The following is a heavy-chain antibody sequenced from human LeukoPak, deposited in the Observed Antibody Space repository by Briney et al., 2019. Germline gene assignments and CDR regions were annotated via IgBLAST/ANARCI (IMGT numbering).Heavy chain of an antibody. CDR1: DYTFTSYG. CDR3: ATGDSDDAFDI. Sequence: ASVKVSCKASDYTFTSYGISWVRQAPGQGLECMGCISAYNGNTNYAQKLQGRVTMTTDTSTSTAYMELRSLRSDDTAVYYCATGDSDDAFDIWGQGTMVTVSS. V-gene: IGHV1-18*01. CDR2: ISAYNGNT. D-gene: IGHD1-26*01. J-gene: IGHJ3*02.